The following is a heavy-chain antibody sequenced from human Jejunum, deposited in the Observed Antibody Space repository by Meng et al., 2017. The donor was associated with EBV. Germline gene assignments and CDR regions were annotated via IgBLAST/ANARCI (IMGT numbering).Heavy chain of an antibody. J-gene: IGHJ5*02. V-gene: IGHV4-4*02. CDR2: IDHSGTT. D-gene: IGHD2-21*01. CDR3: GSNGVIGPRDGVDP. CDR1: GGSISSSNW. Sequence: QVQLQESGPGLVKPSGTLSRTCPVSGGSISSSNWWSWVRQPPGKGLEWIGEIDHSGTTNYNPSLKSRVTISVDNSKNQFSLKLTSVTAADTAVYYCGSNGVIGPRDGVDPWGQGTLVTVAS.